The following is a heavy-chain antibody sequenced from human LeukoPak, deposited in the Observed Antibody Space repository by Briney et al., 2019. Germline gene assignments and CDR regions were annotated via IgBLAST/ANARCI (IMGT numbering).Heavy chain of an antibody. Sequence: ASVKVSCETFGHSFTHHGFSWVRQAPGQGLEWMGWISGYNGDTHYAQNFQGRVTLTSDTSTSTVYMELRSLRPDDTAVYYCARDPTNTSGRYAYFDYWGQGAQVTVSS. CDR1: GHSFTHHG. V-gene: IGHV1-18*01. CDR2: ISGYNGDT. CDR3: ARDPTNTSGRYAYFDY. D-gene: IGHD6-19*01. J-gene: IGHJ4*02.